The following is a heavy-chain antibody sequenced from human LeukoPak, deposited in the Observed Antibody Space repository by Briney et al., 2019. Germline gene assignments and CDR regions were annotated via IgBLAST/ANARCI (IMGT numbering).Heavy chain of an antibody. CDR1: GGSILTTNW. V-gene: IGHV4-4*02. Sequence: SSGTLSLTCAVSGGSILTTNWWSWVRQPPGKGLEWIGEVHPSGASNYNPSLKSRVNMSIDKSKNQLSLELTSVTAADTAIYYCTRESGAFSPFGFWGQGTLVTVSS. CDR2: VHPSGAS. D-gene: IGHD1-26*01. CDR3: TRESGAFSPFGF. J-gene: IGHJ4*02.